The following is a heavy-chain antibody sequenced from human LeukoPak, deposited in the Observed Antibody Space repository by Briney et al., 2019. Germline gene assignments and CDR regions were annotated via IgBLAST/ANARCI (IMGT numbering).Heavy chain of an antibody. V-gene: IGHV4-59*01. CDR2: IYYSGST. J-gene: IGHJ6*03. CDR1: GGSISSYY. D-gene: IGHD3-16*01. CDR3: ARGPAGWGYYYMDV. Sequence: PSETLSLTCTVSGGSISSYYWSWIRQPPGKGLEWIGYIYYSGSTNYNPSLKSRVTISVDTSKNQFSLKLSSVTAADTAVYYCARGPAGWGYYYMDVWGKGTTVTASS.